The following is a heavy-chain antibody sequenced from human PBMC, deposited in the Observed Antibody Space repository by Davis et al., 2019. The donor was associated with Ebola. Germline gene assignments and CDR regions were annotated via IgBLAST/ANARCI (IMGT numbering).Heavy chain of an antibody. J-gene: IGHJ6*04. CDR2: INPRGGST. D-gene: IGHD3-10*01. CDR3: ARAPLLWFGGQAVHYYYYGMDV. Sequence: ASVKVSCKASGYTFISYYMHWVRQAPGQGLEWMGIINPRGGSTNYAQRFQGRVTMTSDTSTSTIYMELSGLRSEDTAVYYCARAPLLWFGGQAVHYYYYGMDVWGKGITVTVSS. V-gene: IGHV1-46*01. CDR1: GYTFISYY.